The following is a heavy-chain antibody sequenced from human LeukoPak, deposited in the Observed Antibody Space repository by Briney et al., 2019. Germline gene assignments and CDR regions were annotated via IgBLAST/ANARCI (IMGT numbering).Heavy chain of an antibody. CDR1: EFTFNNYA. Sequence: GGSLRLSCAASEFTFNNYAMQWVRQAPGNGLGWVSGISASGGSTWYADTVKGRFTISRDTSKNTVYLQMNSLRAEDTAVYYCAKYVSAKGPPYALDVWGQGTTVTVSS. J-gene: IGHJ6*02. CDR2: ISASGGST. V-gene: IGHV3-23*01. D-gene: IGHD3-10*02. CDR3: AKYVSAKGPPYALDV.